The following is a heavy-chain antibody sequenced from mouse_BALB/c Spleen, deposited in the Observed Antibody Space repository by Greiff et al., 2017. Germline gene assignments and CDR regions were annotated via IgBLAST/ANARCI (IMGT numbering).Heavy chain of an antibody. D-gene: IGHD1-1*01. J-gene: IGHJ4*01. Sequence: VKLVESGPELVKPGASVKISCKASGYAFSSSWMNWVKQRPGQGLEWIGRIYPGDGDTNYNGKFKGKATLTADKSSSTAYMQLSSLTSVDSAVYFCARGVIITPYAMDYWGQGTSVTVSS. CDR3: ARGVIITPYAMDY. CDR2: IYPGDGDT. V-gene: IGHV1-82*01. CDR1: GYAFSSSW.